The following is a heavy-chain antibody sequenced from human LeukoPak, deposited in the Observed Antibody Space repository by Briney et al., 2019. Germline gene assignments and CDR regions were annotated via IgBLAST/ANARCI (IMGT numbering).Heavy chain of an antibody. J-gene: IGHJ4*02. Sequence: GGSLRLSCAASGFIFDDYGMSWVRQAPGKGLEWVSGINWDGGSTGYADSVKGRFTISRDNAKNSLYLQMNSLRAEDTALYYCARAHYSGSFGYWGQGTLVAVSS. CDR3: ARAHYSGSFGY. CDR2: INWDGGST. V-gene: IGHV3-20*04. CDR1: GFIFDDYG. D-gene: IGHD1-26*01.